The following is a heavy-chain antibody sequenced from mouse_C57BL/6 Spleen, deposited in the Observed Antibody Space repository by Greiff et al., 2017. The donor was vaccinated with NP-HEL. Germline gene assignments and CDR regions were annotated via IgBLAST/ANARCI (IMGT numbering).Heavy chain of an antibody. V-gene: IGHV1-52*01. CDR3: ANIYYGNYALFDY. Sequence: QVQLQQPGAELVRPGSSVKLSCKASGYTFTSYWMHWVKQRPIQGLEWIGNIDPSDSETHYNQKFKDKATLTVDKSSSTAYMQLSSLTSEDSAVYYCANIYYGNYALFDYWGQGTTLTVSS. CDR1: GYTFTSYW. J-gene: IGHJ2*01. CDR2: IDPSDSET. D-gene: IGHD2-1*01.